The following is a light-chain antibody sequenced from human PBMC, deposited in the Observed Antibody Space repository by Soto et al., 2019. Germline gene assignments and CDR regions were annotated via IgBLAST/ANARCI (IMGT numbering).Light chain of an antibody. J-gene: IGLJ3*02. V-gene: IGLV2-8*01. Sequence: QSALTQPPSASGSPGQSVTISCTGTSSDVCAYNYVSWYQQYPGKAPKLMIYEVNKRPSGVPDRLPGPKSCKTASLTVSWLQAEDWAYFHCTPFGGSNIWVFGGGTKLTVL. CDR3: TPFGGSNIWV. CDR1: SSDVCAYNY. CDR2: EVN.